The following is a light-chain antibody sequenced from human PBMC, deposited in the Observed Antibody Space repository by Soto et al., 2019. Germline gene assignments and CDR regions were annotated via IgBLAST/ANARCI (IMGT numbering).Light chain of an antibody. V-gene: IGKV1-33*01. CDR2: DVS. CDR1: QGINNY. Sequence: DIQMTQSPSSLSASVGDRVTITCQTSQGINNYLNWYQQKPGQAPKLPIYDVSHLETGVPFRFRGSGSGQFFTLTITSLQPEDFATYYCQHYYNFPLTLGGGTKVDIK. J-gene: IGKJ4*01. CDR3: QHYYNFPLT.